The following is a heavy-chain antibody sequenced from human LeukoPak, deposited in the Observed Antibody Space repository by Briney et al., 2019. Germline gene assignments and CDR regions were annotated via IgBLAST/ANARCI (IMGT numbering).Heavy chain of an antibody. Sequence: SETLSLTCTVSGGSISSYYWNWIRQPPGKGLEWIGYIYYSGTTNYNPSLKNRITISVDTSNNQFSLQLSSVTAADTAVYYCARGRGGFGEPDPWGQGTLVTVSS. J-gene: IGHJ5*02. V-gene: IGHV4-59*01. CDR2: IYYSGTT. CDR1: GGSISSYY. D-gene: IGHD3-10*01. CDR3: ARGRGGFGEPDP.